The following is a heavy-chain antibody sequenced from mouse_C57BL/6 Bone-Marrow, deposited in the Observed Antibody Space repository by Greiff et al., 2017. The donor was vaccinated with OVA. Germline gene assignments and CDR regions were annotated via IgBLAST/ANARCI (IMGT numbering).Heavy chain of an antibody. D-gene: IGHD2-4*01. CDR3: ARQGDYDDFDY. J-gene: IGHJ2*01. CDR2: ISNLAYSI. Sequence: EVQGVESGGGLVQPGGSLKLSCAASGFTFSDYGMAWVRQAPRKGPEWVAFISNLAYSIYYADTVTGRFTISRENAKNTLYLEMSSLRSEDTAMYYCARQGDYDDFDYWGQGTTLTVSS. CDR1: GFTFSDYG. V-gene: IGHV5-15*01.